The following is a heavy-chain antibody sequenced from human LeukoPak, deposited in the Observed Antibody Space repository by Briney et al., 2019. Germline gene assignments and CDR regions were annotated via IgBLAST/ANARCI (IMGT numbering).Heavy chain of an antibody. V-gene: IGHV4-59*01. CDR1: GGSISSYY. Sequence: SETLSLTCTVSGGSISSYYWSWIRQPPGKGLEWIGYIYYSGSTNYNPSLKSRVTISVDTSKNQFSLKLSSVTAADTAVYYCARAGGYYYGSGSRNYYYGMDVWGQGTTVTVSS. CDR3: ARAGGYYYGSGSRNYYYGMDV. CDR2: IYYSGST. J-gene: IGHJ6*02. D-gene: IGHD3-10*01.